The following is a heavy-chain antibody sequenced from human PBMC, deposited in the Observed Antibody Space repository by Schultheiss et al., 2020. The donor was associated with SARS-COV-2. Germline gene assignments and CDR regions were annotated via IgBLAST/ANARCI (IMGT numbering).Heavy chain of an antibody. CDR1: GGSITSHY. Sequence: SQTLSLTCTVSGGSITSHYWSWIRQPPGKGLGWIGEINRSGSTNYNPSLKSRVTISVDKSKNQFSLKLSSVTAVDTAVYYCARGAADPGSYYFDYWGQGTLVTVSS. V-gene: IGHV4-34*01. J-gene: IGHJ4*02. D-gene: IGHD6-13*01. CDR3: ARGAADPGSYYFDY. CDR2: INRSGST.